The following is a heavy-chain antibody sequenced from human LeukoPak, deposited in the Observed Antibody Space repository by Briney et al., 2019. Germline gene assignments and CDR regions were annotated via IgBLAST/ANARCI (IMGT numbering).Heavy chain of an antibody. Sequence: ASVKVSCKASGYTFTSYGISWVRQAPGQGLEWMGWISAYNGNTNYAQKLQGRVTMTTDTSTSTAYMELRSLRSDDTAVYYCACSTVSYDSSGFYYYYGMDVWGQGTTVTVSS. J-gene: IGHJ6*02. V-gene: IGHV1-18*01. CDR1: GYTFTSYG. CDR2: ISAYNGNT. D-gene: IGHD3-22*01. CDR3: ACSTVSYDSSGFYYYYGMDV.